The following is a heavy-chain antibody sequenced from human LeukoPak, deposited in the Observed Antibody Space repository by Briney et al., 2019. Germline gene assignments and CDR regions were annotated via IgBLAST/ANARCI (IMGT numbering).Heavy chain of an antibody. CDR3: AKGGLYXDSSLXWFDS. J-gene: IGHJ5*01. CDR1: GFTFSTYA. D-gene: IGHD3-22*01. V-gene: IGHV3-23*01. CDR2: ISGYDGST. Sequence: PGGSLRLSCAASGFTFSTYAMKWVRQAPGKGLEWVAAISGYDGSTYYAASVKSRFAISRDISKSTLYLQMNSLRADDTAVYYCAKGGLYXDSSLXWFDSWGQGTPVTV.